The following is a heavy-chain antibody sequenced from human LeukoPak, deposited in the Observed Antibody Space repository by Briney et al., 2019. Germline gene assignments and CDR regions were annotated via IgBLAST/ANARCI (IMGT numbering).Heavy chain of an antibody. CDR3: AKDRVDTAMVSELDFDY. CDR1: GFTFSAYA. CDR2: ISYDGSNK. D-gene: IGHD5-18*01. V-gene: IGHV3-30-3*01. Sequence: GGSLRLSCAASGFTFSAYAMHWVRQAPGKGLEWVAVISYDGSNKYYADSVKGRFTISRDNSKNTLYLQMNSLRAEDTAVYYCAKDRVDTAMVSELDFDYWGQGTLVTVSS. J-gene: IGHJ4*02.